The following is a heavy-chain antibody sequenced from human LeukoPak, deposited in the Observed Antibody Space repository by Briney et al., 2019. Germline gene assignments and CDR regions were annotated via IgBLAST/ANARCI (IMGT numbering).Heavy chain of an antibody. J-gene: IGHJ4*02. CDR3: AREFLVATFPTFDF. D-gene: IGHD5-12*01. CDR2: ISSSSSYI. Sequence: RPGGSLRLSCAASGFTFSSYSMNWVRQAPGKGLEWVSSISSSSSYIYYADSVKGRFTISRDNSKNTLYLQINSLRVEDTAVYYCAREFLVATFPTFDFWGQGTLVTVSS. CDR1: GFTFSSYS. V-gene: IGHV3-21*01.